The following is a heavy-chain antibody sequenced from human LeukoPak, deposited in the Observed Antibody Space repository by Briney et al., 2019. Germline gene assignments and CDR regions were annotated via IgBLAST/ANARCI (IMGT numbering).Heavy chain of an antibody. CDR3: ARVTSGYSGFGNYYYYMDV. CDR1: GFTVSSNY. CDR2: IYSGGST. Sequence: GGSLRLSCAASGFTVSSNYMSWVRQAPGKGLEWVSVIYSGGSTYYADSVKGRFTISRDNSKNTLYLQMNSLRAEDTAVYYCARVTSGYSGFGNYYYYMDVWGKGTTVTVSS. J-gene: IGHJ6*03. D-gene: IGHD5-12*01. V-gene: IGHV3-53*01.